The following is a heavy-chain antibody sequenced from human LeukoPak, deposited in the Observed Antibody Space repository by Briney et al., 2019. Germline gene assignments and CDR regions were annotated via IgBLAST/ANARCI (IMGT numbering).Heavy chain of an antibody. V-gene: IGHV1-18*01. CDR2: ISAYNGNT. Sequence: ASVKVSCKASGYTFTSYGISWVRQAPGQGLEWMGWISAYNGNTNYAQKLLGRVTMTTDTSTSTAYMELRSLRSDDTAVYYCARERSYYDFWSGTPFDYWGQGTLVTVSS. J-gene: IGHJ4*02. CDR1: GYTFTSYG. CDR3: ARERSYYDFWSGTPFDY. D-gene: IGHD3-3*01.